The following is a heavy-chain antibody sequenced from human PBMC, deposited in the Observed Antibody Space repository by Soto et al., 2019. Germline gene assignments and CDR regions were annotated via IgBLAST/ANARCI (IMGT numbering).Heavy chain of an antibody. CDR3: ARRNTGYDYGFFEY. CDR2: IAAVNGKT. Sequence: QVQLVQSGAEVKKPGASVRVSCKTSGFTLSTYAMHWVRQAPGQSPEWMGWIAAVNGKTAYSPKFQGRVTLTTDTSASTVNMDLTSLRSEDTAVYYCARRNTGYDYGFFEYWGQGTLVTVSS. J-gene: IGHJ4*02. D-gene: IGHD5-12*01. V-gene: IGHV1-3*01. CDR1: GFTLSTYA.